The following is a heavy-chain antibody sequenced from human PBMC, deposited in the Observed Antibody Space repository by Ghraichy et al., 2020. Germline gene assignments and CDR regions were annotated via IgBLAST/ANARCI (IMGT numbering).Heavy chain of an antibody. CDR3: AREGAYGSGSYYYYYYGMDV. V-gene: IGHV1-2*02. CDR1: GYTFTGYY. Sequence: ASVKVSCKASGYTFTGYYMHWVRQAPGQGLEWMGWINPNSGGTNYAQKFQGRVTMTRDTSISTAYMELSRLRSDDTAVYYCAREGAYGSGSYYYYYYGMDVWGQGTTVTVSS. CDR2: INPNSGGT. J-gene: IGHJ6*02. D-gene: IGHD3-10*01.